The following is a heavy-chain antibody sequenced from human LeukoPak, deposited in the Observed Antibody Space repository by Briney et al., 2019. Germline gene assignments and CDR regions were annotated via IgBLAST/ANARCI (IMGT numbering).Heavy chain of an antibody. J-gene: IGHJ4*02. CDR2: ISYDGSNK. CDR1: GFTFSSYA. D-gene: IGHD3-10*01. CDR3: ARDVHYGSGSRVDY. V-gene: IGHV3-30-3*01. Sequence: PGGSLRLSCAASGFTFSSYAMHWVRQAPGKGLEWVAVISYDGSNKYYADSVKGRFTISRDNSKNTLYLQMNSLRAEDTAVYYCARDVHYGSGSRVDYWGQGTLVTVSS.